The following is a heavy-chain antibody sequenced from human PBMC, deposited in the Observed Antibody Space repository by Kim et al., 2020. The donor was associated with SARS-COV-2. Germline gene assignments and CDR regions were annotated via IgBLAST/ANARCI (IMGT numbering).Heavy chain of an antibody. J-gene: IGHJ5*02. D-gene: IGHD4-17*01. Sequence: GGSLRLSCAASGFTFSSYSMNWVRQAPGKGLEWVSSISSSSSYIYYADSVKGRFTISRDNAKNSLYLQMNSLRAEDTAVYYCARALRMMTTVTSWGQGTLVTVSS. V-gene: IGHV3-21*01. CDR3: ARALRMMTTVTS. CDR2: ISSSSSYI. CDR1: GFTFSSYS.